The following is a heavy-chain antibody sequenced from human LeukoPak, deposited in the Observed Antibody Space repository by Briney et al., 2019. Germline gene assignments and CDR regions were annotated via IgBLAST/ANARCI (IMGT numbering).Heavy chain of an antibody. J-gene: IGHJ4*02. CDR3: AKHFGSGTYYNFLDF. CDR1: GFTFSNYA. Sequence: PGGSLRLSCAASGFTFSNYAMSGVRQAPGKGLEWFSAISDSGGRTYDLDSVRGRFTISRDNSKNTLYLQVNSLRAEDTAVYYCAKHFGSGTYYNFLDFWGQGTLVTVSS. V-gene: IGHV3-23*01. CDR2: ISDSGGRT. D-gene: IGHD3-10*01.